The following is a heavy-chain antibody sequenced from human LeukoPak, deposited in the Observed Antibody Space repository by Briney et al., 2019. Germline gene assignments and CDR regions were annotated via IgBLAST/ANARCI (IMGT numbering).Heavy chain of an antibody. CDR1: GGPMRCYY. Sequence: PSETLSLTCTVSGGPMRCYYWSWIRQAPGKGLEWIGFISYSGYTSYSPSLKSRVAISVDTSKSQFSLRLNSVTAADTAIYYCARGRNDNGGMFFDSWAQGTLVTVSS. J-gene: IGHJ4*02. CDR2: ISYSGYT. V-gene: IGHV4-59*01. CDR3: ARGRNDNGGMFFDS. D-gene: IGHD4-23*01.